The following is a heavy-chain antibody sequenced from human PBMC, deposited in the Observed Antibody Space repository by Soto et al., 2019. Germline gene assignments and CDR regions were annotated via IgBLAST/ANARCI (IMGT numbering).Heavy chain of an antibody. Sequence: PSETLSLTCAVYGGSFSGYYWSWIRQPPGRGLEWIGEINHSGSTNYNPSLKSRVTISVDTSKNQFSLKLSSVTAADTAVYYCARGGKQDGYQFDPWGQGTLVTVSS. CDR3: ARGGKQDGYQFDP. J-gene: IGHJ5*02. D-gene: IGHD5-12*01. V-gene: IGHV4-34*01. CDR2: INHSGST. CDR1: GGSFSGYY.